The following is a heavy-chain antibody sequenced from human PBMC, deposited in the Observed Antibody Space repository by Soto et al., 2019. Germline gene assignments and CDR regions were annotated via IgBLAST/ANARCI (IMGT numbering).Heavy chain of an antibody. Sequence: GGSMRLYFAASGFTISSNYMSWVRQAPGKGLELVSVIYSGGSTYYADSVKGRFTISRDNSKNTLYLQMNSLRAEDTAVYYCARDKDYYYGMDVWGQGT. J-gene: IGHJ6*02. CDR2: IYSGGST. V-gene: IGHV3-66*01. CDR1: GFTISSNY. CDR3: ARDKDYYYGMDV.